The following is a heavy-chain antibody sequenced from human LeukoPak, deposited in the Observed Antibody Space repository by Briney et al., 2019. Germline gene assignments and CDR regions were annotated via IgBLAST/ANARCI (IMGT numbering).Heavy chain of an antibody. J-gene: IGHJ4*02. V-gene: IGHV1-18*01. CDR2: ISIYNGDT. Sequence: ASVKVSCKASGYTFSSYGITWVRQAPGQGLEWMGWISIYNGDTNYAQKFQGRVTLTTDTSTSTAYMELRSPRSDDTAVYYCARDKSIVGAKADLGGSDYWGQGTLVTVSS. CDR3: ARDKSIVGAKADLGGSDY. D-gene: IGHD1-26*01. CDR1: GYTFSSYG.